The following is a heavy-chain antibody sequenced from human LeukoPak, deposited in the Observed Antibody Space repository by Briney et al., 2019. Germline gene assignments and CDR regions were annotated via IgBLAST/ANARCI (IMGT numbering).Heavy chain of an antibody. CDR2: ISSSSSYI. Sequence: GGSLRLSCAASGFTFSSYSMNWVSQAPGKGLEWVSSISSSSSYIYYADSVKGRFTISRDNAKNSLYLQMNSLRAEDTAVYYCARDGYSSGWYEEGYFDYWGQGTLVTVSS. V-gene: IGHV3-21*01. CDR1: GFTFSSYS. CDR3: ARDGYSSGWYEEGYFDY. J-gene: IGHJ4*02. D-gene: IGHD6-19*01.